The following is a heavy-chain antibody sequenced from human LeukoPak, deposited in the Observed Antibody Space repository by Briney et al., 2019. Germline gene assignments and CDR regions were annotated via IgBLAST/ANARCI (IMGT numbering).Heavy chain of an antibody. J-gene: IGHJ4*02. CDR3: ASSGGSGGHDY. CDR1: GFTFSSYS. CDR2: ISSSSSYI. V-gene: IGHV3-21*01. D-gene: IGHD5-12*01. Sequence: GGSLRLSCAASGFTFSSYSMNWVRQAPGKGLEWVSSISSSSSYIYYADSVKGRFTISRDNAKNSLYLQINSLRAEDTAVYYCASSGGSGGHDYWGQGTLVTVSS.